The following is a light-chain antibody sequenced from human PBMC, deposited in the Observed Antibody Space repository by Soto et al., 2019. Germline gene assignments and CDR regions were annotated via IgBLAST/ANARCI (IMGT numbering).Light chain of an antibody. CDR2: DAS. J-gene: IGKJ1*01. CDR1: QSVSSY. V-gene: IGKV3-11*01. Sequence: EIVLTQSPATLSLSPGERATLSCRASQSVSSYLAWYQQKPGQAPRLLIYDASNRATGIPARFSGSGSGTDCTLTISSLEPEDVAVYYCQQRSNWPWTFGQGTKVDIK. CDR3: QQRSNWPWT.